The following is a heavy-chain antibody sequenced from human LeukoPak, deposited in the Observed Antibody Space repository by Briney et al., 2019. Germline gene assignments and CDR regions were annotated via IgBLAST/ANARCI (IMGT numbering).Heavy chain of an antibody. V-gene: IGHV3-23*01. CDR3: AKRDWPYYFDY. CDR2: ISGNGDDA. Sequence: GGSLRLSCAASGFWSSNYGINWVRRAPGKGLEWVSVISGNGDDAFYADSVKGRFRISRDNSKNTVYLQMNSLRADDTAVYYCAKRDWPYYFDYWGQGTLVAVSS. CDR1: GFWSSNYG. J-gene: IGHJ4*02. D-gene: IGHD3/OR15-3a*01.